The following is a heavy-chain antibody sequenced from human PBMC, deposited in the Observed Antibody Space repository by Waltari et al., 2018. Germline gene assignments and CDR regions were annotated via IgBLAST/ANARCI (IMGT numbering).Heavy chain of an antibody. D-gene: IGHD6-19*01. Sequence: QVQLQQWGAGLLKPSETLSLTCAVYGGSFSGYYWSWIRQPPGKGLEWIGEINHRGSTNYNPSLKSRVTISVDTSKNQFSLKLSSVTAADTAVYYCARHYSSGWYLPYYYYYGMDVWGQGTTVTVSS. CDR1: GGSFSGYY. CDR3: ARHYSSGWYLPYYYYYGMDV. CDR2: INHRGST. V-gene: IGHV4-34*01. J-gene: IGHJ6*02.